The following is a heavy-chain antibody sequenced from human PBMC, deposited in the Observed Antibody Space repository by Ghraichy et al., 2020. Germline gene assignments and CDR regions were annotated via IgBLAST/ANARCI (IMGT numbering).Heavy chain of an antibody. D-gene: IGHD1-26*01. CDR2: ISSSSSTI. CDR1: GFTFSSYS. V-gene: IGHV3-48*02. Sequence: GGSLRLSCAASGFTFSSYSMNWVRQAPGKGLEWVSYISSSSSTIYYADSVKGRFTISRDNAKNSLYLQMNSLRDEDTAVYYCARALQLGRSYYYYYGMDVWGQGTTVTVSS. J-gene: IGHJ6*02. CDR3: ARALQLGRSYYYYYGMDV.